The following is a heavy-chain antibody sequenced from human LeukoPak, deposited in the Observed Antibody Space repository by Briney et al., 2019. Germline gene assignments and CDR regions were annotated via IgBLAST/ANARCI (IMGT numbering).Heavy chain of an antibody. CDR2: IYYSGST. D-gene: IGHD3-10*01. J-gene: IGHJ4*02. Sequence: PSETLSLTCTVSGGSISSSSYYWXXIRQPPGXGXXWIGSIYYSGSTYYNPSLKSRVTISVDTSKNQFSLKLSSVTAADTAVYYCAINYYGSGSLLDYWGQGTLVTVSS. CDR3: AINYYGSGSLLDY. V-gene: IGHV4-39*01. CDR1: GGSISSSSYY.